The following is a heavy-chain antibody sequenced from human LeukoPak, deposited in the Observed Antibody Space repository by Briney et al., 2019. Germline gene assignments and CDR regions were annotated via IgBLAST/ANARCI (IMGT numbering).Heavy chain of an antibody. D-gene: IGHD3-10*01. CDR2: IIPIFGTA. J-gene: IGHJ4*02. V-gene: IGHV1-69*05. Sequence: GSSVKVSCKASGGTFSSYAISWVRQAPGQGLEWMGGIIPIFGTANYAQKFQGRVTITTDESTSTAYMELSSLRSEDTAVYYCARVRYYGSGGRFLFVYWGQGTLVTVSS. CDR1: GGTFSSYA. CDR3: ARVRYYGSGGRFLFVY.